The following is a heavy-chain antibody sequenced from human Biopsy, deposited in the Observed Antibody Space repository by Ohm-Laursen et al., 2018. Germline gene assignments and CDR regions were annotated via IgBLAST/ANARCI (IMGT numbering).Heavy chain of an antibody. CDR2: ITSSGDTT. CDR1: EFTVRTNY. Sequence: SLRLSCAASEFTVRTNYIVWVRQAPGKGLEWVSAITSSGDTTYYSDSVKGRFTISRDSSKNTLHLQMNSLRAEDTAVYYCAKDQGYYYDRSVYYYFDYWGQGTLVTVSS. CDR3: AKDQGYYYDRSVYYYFDY. J-gene: IGHJ4*02. D-gene: IGHD3-22*01. V-gene: IGHV3-23*01.